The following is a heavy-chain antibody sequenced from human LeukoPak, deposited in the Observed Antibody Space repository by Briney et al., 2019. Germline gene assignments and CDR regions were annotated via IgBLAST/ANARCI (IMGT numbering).Heavy chain of an antibody. CDR1: GGSISSYY. CDR2: IYYSGST. Sequence: SETLSLTCTVSGGSISSYYWSWIRQPPGKGLEWIGYIYYSGSTNYNPSLKSRVTISVDKSKNQFSLKLSSVTAADTAVYYCARDFMDRFDSSGYYDYWGQGTLVTVSS. CDR3: ARDFMDRFDSSGYYDY. V-gene: IGHV4-59*01. J-gene: IGHJ4*02. D-gene: IGHD3-22*01.